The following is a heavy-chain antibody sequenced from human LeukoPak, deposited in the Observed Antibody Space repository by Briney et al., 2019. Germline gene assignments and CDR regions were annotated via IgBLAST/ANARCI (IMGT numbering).Heavy chain of an antibody. D-gene: IGHD5-18*01. Sequence: PSETLSLTCTVSGGSISSSSYYWGWIRQPPGKGLEWIGSIYYSGSTYYNPSLKSRVTISVDTSKNQFSLKLSSVTAADTAVYYCARVAEALDTAMVTSVAFDIWGQGTMVTVSS. J-gene: IGHJ3*02. V-gene: IGHV4-39*07. CDR1: GGSISSSSYY. CDR2: IYYSGST. CDR3: ARVAEALDTAMVTSVAFDI.